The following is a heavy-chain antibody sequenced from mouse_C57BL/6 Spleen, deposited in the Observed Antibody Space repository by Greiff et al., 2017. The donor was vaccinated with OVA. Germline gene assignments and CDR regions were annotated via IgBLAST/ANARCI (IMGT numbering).Heavy chain of an antibody. V-gene: IGHV1-54*01. CDR3: ARSANSCAMDY. CDR1: GYAFTNYL. CDR2: INPGSGGT. J-gene: IGHJ4*01. Sequence: VQLQQSGAELVRPGTSVKVSCKASGYAFTNYLIEWVKQRPGQGLEWIGVINPGSGGTNYNEKFKGKATLTADKSSSTAYMQLSSLTSEDSAVYFCARSANSCAMDYWGPGTSVTVSS.